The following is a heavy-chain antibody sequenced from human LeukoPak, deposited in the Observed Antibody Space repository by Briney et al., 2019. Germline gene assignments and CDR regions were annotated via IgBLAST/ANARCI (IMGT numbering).Heavy chain of an antibody. CDR1: GGSISSYY. V-gene: IGHV4-59*01. D-gene: IGHD3-10*01. Sequence: SETLSLTCTVSGGSISSYYWSWIRQPPGKGLEWIGYIHYTGSTDYNPSLNSRLTMSVDTSKNQFSLNLSSVTAADTAVYYCARGYGSGSYNNFNHWGQGILVTVSS. CDR3: ARGYGSGSYNNFNH. J-gene: IGHJ4*02. CDR2: IHYTGST.